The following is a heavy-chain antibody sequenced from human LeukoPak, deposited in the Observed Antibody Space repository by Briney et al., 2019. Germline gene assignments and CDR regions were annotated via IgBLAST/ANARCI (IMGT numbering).Heavy chain of an antibody. CDR2: ISGASGGST. D-gene: IGHD6-13*01. Sequence: GGSLRLSCAASGFTFSSYAMTWVRQAPGKGLEWVSIISGASGGSTYYADSVKGRFTISRDNSKNTLYLQMNSLRAEDTALYYCARAGSSSWYPNFDYWGQGTLVTVSS. CDR3: ARAGSSSWYPNFDY. V-gene: IGHV3-23*01. J-gene: IGHJ4*02. CDR1: GFTFSSYA.